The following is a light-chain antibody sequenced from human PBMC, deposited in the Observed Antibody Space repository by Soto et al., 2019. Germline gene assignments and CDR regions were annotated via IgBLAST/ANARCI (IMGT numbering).Light chain of an antibody. CDR3: QPYNNWPLT. CDR1: QGIWGA. J-gene: IGKJ4*01. Sequence: VMTQSPATLSVCPGECVTLXCRASQGIWGALAWCQHKPGEPPRLLIYDTSTRAKGGPARCSCSRSAPEFTRPINSLQFEDFAIYYCQPYNNWPLTFGGGTKVDIK. CDR2: DTS. V-gene: IGKV3-15*01.